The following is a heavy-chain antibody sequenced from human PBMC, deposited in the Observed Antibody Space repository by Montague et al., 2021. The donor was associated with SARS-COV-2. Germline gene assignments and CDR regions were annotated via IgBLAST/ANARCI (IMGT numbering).Heavy chain of an antibody. D-gene: IGHD2-21*01. CDR1: GFTLTTYG. Sequence: SLRLSFAASGFTLTTYGMHWLRQAPGKGLAWVAVISFDGRNLRYADSVKGRFTISRDISKRNVFLQMNSLREEDSAVYFCAKDVVVNGYSHWCFDLWGRGTLVTVSS. CDR3: AKDVVVNGYSHWCFDL. V-gene: IGHV3-30*18. CDR2: ISFDGRNL. J-gene: IGHJ2*01.